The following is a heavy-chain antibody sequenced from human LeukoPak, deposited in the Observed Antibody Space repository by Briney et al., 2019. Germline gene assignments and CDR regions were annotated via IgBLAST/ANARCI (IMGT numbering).Heavy chain of an antibody. CDR1: GYTFTNYF. V-gene: IGHV1-46*01. CDR2: ISPSSGGT. J-gene: IGHJ5*02. Sequence: GASVKVSCKASGYTFTNYFVHWVRQAPGQGLEWVGIISPSSGGTGYAQKFQGRVTMTRGTSTTTVYMELSSLRSEDTAVYCARGNRKYNWNDVLPLRPRGTYWFDPWGQGTLVTVSS. D-gene: IGHD1-20*01. CDR3: ARGNRKYNWNDVLPLRPRGTYWFDP.